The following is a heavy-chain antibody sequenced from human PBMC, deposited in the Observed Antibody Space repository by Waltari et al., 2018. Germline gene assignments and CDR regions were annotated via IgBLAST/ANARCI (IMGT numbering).Heavy chain of an antibody. V-gene: IGHV4-39*02. J-gene: IGHJ3*01. CDR1: GGSITSNRHY. CDR2: MSYNGAT. CDR3: ATYIGASIGTAAFDV. D-gene: IGHD5-12*01. Sequence: LTCIVSGGSITSNRHYWAWIRQPPGQGLEWIGTMSYNGATYSSPSLKSRVTVSRDTSKNHLSLKLGSVTAADTAVYYCATYIGASIGTAAFDVWGQGTMVTVSS.